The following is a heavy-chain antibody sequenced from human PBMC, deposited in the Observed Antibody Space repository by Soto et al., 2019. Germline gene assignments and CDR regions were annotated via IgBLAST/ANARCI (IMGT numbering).Heavy chain of an antibody. Sequence: QVQLQQWGAGLLKPSETLSLTCAVYGGSFSGYYWSWIRQPPGKGLEWIGEINHSGSTNYNPSLKCRVTISVDASKIQLSLKLSSVSAADTAVYYCARGRMLINAFDYWGQGTLVTVSS. CDR3: ARGRMLINAFDY. D-gene: IGHD3-16*01. V-gene: IGHV4-34*01. J-gene: IGHJ4*02. CDR2: INHSGST. CDR1: GGSFSGYY.